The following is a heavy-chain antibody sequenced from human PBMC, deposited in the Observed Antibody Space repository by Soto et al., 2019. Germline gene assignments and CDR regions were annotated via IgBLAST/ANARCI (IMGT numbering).Heavy chain of an antibody. CDR1: GRPVRRNC. D-gene: IGHD2-8*01. J-gene: IGHJ4*02. CDR3: VRDWSHCTDGICSS. CDR2: ISRSISTM. V-gene: IGHV3-48*04. Sequence: SLRLSWGASGRPVRRNCISWVRQAPGKGLEWLSYISRSISTMHYADSVKGRFTISRDNVKNMVYLQMNSLRVEDTSVYYCVRDWSHCTDGICSSWGQGALVTVSS.